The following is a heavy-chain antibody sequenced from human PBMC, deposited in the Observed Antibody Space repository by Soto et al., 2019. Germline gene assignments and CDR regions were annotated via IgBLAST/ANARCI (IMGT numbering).Heavy chain of an antibody. J-gene: IGHJ4*01. CDR1: GLTVSSNY. D-gene: IGHD6-13*01. CDR3: ARSECIAASNTPNYFDY. CDR2: IYGGGST. Sequence: EVQLVESGGGLIQPGGSLRLSCAASGLTVSSNYMNWVRQASGKGLEWVSLIYGGGSTSYADSVKGRFTISRDNSKNTLYLQMNSLRAEDTAVYYCARSECIAASNTPNYFDYWGQGTLVTVSS. V-gene: IGHV3-53*01.